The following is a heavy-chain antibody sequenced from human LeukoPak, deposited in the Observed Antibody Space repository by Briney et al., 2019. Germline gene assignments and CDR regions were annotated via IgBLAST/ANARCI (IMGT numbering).Heavy chain of an antibody. J-gene: IGHJ6*04. CDR1: GFTFSSYA. D-gene: IGHD2-2*01. Sequence: AGGSLRLSCAASGFTFSSYAMSWVRQAPGKGLEWVSAISGSGGSTYYADSVKGRFTISRDNSKNTLYLQMNSLRAEDTAVYYCAKSDCSSTSRSYYYYYGMDVWGKGTTVTVSS. V-gene: IGHV3-23*01. CDR3: AKSDCSSTSRSYYYYYGMDV. CDR2: ISGSGGST.